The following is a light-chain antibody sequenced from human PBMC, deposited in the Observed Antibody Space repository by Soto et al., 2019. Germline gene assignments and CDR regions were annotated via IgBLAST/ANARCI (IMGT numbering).Light chain of an antibody. V-gene: IGLV2-23*02. CDR1: RSNVGSYNF. CDR3: CSYAGNNTLM. Sequence: QSALTQPASVSGSHGQSITISCTGTRSNVGSYNFVSWYRQYPGKAPELIIYEVSQRPATFFNRFSGSKSGNTASLTVSSLQFDDEADYYCCSYAGNNTLMFGGGTKVTVL. J-gene: IGLJ3*02. CDR2: EVS.